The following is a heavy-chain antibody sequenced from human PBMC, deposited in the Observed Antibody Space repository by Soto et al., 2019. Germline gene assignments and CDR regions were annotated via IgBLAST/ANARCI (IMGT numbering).Heavy chain of an antibody. V-gene: IGHV2-5*02. J-gene: IGHJ4*02. CDR3: PHTGAGFGELLKIDH. CDR1: GFSLSTSGEG. CDR2: IYWDDDK. D-gene: IGHD3-10*01. Sequence: QITLKESGPTLVKPTETLTLTCTFSGFSLSTSGEGVHWIRQPPGKSLEWLGLIYWDDDKRYSPSLKTRITITRDTTKRQVVLTMTNMEPVDTATYYCPHTGAGFGELLKIDHWGQGTRVTVSS.